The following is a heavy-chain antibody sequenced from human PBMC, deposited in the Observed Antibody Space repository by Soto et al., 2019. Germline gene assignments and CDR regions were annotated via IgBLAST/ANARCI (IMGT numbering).Heavy chain of an antibody. Sequence: GXPVKVSGTASGSIFSNSGITWVRQAPGQGLEWMGWISGYNGNTKYADKLQGRVTMTTDTSTTTAYMELRSLRSDDTAVYYCARDQVPAANWLDRWGQGTLVTVFS. J-gene: IGHJ5*01. V-gene: IGHV1-18*01. D-gene: IGHD2-2*01. CDR2: ISGYNGNT. CDR3: ARDQVPAANWLDR. CDR1: GSIFSNSG.